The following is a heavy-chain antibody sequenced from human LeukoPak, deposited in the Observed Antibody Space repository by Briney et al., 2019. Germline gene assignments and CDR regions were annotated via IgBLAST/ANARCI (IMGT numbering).Heavy chain of an antibody. D-gene: IGHD3-22*01. CDR2: IYYSGST. V-gene: IGHV4-39*02. CDR3: ARDGRYYYDSSGPGLFDY. CDR1: GGSISSSSYY. J-gene: IGHJ4*02. Sequence: SETLSLTCTVSGGSISSSSYYWGWIRQPPGKGLEWIGSIYYSGSTYYNPSLKSRVTISVDTSKNQFSLKLSSVIAADTAVYYCARDGRYYYDSSGPGLFDYWGQGTLVTVSS.